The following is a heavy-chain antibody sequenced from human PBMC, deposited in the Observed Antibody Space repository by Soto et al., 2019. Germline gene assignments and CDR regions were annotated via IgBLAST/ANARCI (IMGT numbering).Heavy chain of an antibody. CDR1: GFTFSSYA. Sequence: EVQLLESGGGLVQPGGSLRLSCAASGFTFSSYAMSWVRQAPGKGLEWVSAISGSGGSTYYADSVKGRFTISRDNSKNTLYLLMNSLRAEDTAVYYCAKEVRSMIVLVITSFDYWGQGTLVTVSS. D-gene: IGHD3-22*01. CDR3: AKEVRSMIVLVITSFDY. V-gene: IGHV3-23*01. J-gene: IGHJ4*02. CDR2: ISGSGGST.